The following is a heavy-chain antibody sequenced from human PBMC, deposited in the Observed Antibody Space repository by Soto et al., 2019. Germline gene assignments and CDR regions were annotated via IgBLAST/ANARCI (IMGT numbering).Heavy chain of an antibody. J-gene: IGHJ4*02. V-gene: IGHV5-51*01. D-gene: IGHD3-22*01. CDR1: GYRFSNHW. CDR2: IYPDGSDT. CDR3: ARGRDDTSGYYAF. Sequence: PGEALKISCKGSGYRFSNHWIGWVRQMAGKGLEWVGVIYPDGSDTRYGRSFQGQVTISADRSIDTAYLQWSSLKASDTAIYYCARGRDDTSGYYAFWGQGTLVTVSS.